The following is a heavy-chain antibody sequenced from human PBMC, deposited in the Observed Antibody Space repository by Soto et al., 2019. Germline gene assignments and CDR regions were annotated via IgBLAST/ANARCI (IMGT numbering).Heavy chain of an antibody. V-gene: IGHV3-33*01. CDR2: IWYDESYK. CDR1: GFTFSSYG. J-gene: IGHJ6*02. CDR3: SRSYYYDSSGYSDYSYYYGMDV. D-gene: IGHD3-22*01. Sequence: QVQLVESGGGVVQPGRSLRLSCAASGFTFSSYGMHWVRQAPGKGLEWVAVIWYDESYKYFADSVKVRFTISRDNSKSTLYWQMNSLRAEDTAVYYCSRSYYYDSSGYSDYSYYYGMDVWGQGTTVTVSS.